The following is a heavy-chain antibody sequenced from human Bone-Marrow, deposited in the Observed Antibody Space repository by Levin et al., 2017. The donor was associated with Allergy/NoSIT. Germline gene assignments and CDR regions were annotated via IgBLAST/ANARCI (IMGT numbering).Heavy chain of an antibody. J-gene: IGHJ6*02. CDR3: AKDALITMAGGFYQYHGMDV. Sequence: GGSLRLSCAASGFTFSTYAMSWVRQAPGKGLEWVSSISKTGINTHYADSVKGRFIISRDNSKNTLYLQMNGLRAEDTAIYFCAKDALITMAGGFYQYHGMDVWGQGTTVTVSS. CDR1: GFTFSTYA. CDR2: ISKTGINT. V-gene: IGHV3-23*01. D-gene: IGHD6-19*01.